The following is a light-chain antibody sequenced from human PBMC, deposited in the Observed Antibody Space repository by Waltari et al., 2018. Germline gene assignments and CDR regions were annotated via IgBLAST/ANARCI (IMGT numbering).Light chain of an antibody. V-gene: IGKV1-33*01. Sequence: DIEMIQSPSSLSASVGEKVTITCRASQDISNHLSWFQQKPGKAPKLLIYDVSKLETGVASRFSGGGSRADFTLIINDVQPEDVATYYCQQYDSLTLLTFGQGTRLE. J-gene: IGKJ5*01. CDR3: QQYDSLTLLT. CDR1: QDISNH. CDR2: DVS.